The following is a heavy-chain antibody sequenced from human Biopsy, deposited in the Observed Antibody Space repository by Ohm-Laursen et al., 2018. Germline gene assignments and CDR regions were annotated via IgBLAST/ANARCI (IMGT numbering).Heavy chain of an antibody. CDR2: ISETSSHI. D-gene: IGHD6-6*01. CDR3: ARDSSRRAREGGMDV. Sequence: SLRLSCAASGSSVSSYDMNWVRQAPGKGLEWISYISETSSHIYDADSVRGRFTVARDMAKNSLYLQLNSLRVEDTAVYYCARDSSRRAREGGMDVWGQGTTVTVSS. V-gene: IGHV3-21*01. CDR1: GSSVSSYD. J-gene: IGHJ6*02.